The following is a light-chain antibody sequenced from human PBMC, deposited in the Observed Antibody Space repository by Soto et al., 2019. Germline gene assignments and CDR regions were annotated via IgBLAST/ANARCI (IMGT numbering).Light chain of an antibody. V-gene: IGLV1-40*01. CDR2: GNS. Sequence: QSVLTQPPSVSGAPGQRVTISCTGSSSNIGAGYDVHWYQQLPGTAPKLLIYGNSNRPSGVPDRFSGSKSGTSASLAITGLQAEDEADYYCQSYDSSLSGHVFGTGTSHRP. CDR1: SSNIGAGYD. J-gene: IGLJ1*01. CDR3: QSYDSSLSGHV.